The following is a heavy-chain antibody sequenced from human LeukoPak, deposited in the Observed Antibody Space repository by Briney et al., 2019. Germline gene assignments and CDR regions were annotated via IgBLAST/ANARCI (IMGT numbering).Heavy chain of an antibody. CDR3: ARKDYYGSGSYTQYYFDY. J-gene: IGHJ4*02. Sequence: PGGSLRLSCAASGFTFSGYAMSWVRQAPGKGLEWVSAISGSGGSTYYADSVKGRFTISRDNSKNTLYLQMNSLRAEDTAVYYCARKDYYGSGSYTQYYFDYWGQGTLVTVSS. CDR2: ISGSGGST. V-gene: IGHV3-23*01. D-gene: IGHD3-10*01. CDR1: GFTFSGYA.